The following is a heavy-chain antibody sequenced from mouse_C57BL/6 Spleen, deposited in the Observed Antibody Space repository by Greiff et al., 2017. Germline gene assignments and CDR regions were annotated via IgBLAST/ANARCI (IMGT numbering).Heavy chain of an antibody. Sequence: LQESGAELMKPGASVKLSCKATGYTFTGYWIEWVKQRPGHGLEWIGEILPGSGSTTYNEKFKGKATFTADTSSNTAYMQLSSLTTVDSAIYYGARGGYDYDGYFDYWGQGTTLTVSS. D-gene: IGHD2-4*01. CDR1: GYTFTGYW. J-gene: IGHJ2*01. V-gene: IGHV1-9*01. CDR3: ARGGYDYDGYFDY. CDR2: ILPGSGST.